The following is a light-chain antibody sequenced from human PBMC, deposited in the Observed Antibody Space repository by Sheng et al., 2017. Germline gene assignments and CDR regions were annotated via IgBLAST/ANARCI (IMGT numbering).Light chain of an antibody. CDR1: QGISTW. J-gene: IGKJ4*01. V-gene: IGKV1D-12*01. Sequence: DIQMTQSPSSVSASIGDRVTITCRASQGISTWIAWYQQKPGGAPKLLISAASSLQSGVPSRFSGSGSGTDFTLTINVLEPEDFATYYCQQSKSSSLTFGGGTKVEIK. CDR2: AAS. CDR3: QQSKSSSLT.